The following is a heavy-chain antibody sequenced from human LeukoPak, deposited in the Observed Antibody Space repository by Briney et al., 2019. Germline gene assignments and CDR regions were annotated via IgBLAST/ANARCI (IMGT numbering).Heavy chain of an antibody. CDR1: GLTFSSYA. Sequence: GGSLRLSCAASGLTFSSYAMSWVRQAPGKGLEWVSAISGSGGSTYYADSVKGRFSISRDNSKNTLYLQMNSLRAEDTAVYYCVLRFAALGYFDYWGQGKLVTISS. D-gene: IGHD2-21*01. J-gene: IGHJ4*02. CDR3: VLRFAALGYFDY. CDR2: ISGSGGST. V-gene: IGHV3-23*01.